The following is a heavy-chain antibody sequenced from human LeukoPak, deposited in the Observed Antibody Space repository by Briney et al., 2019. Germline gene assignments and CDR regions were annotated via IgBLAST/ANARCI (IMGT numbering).Heavy chain of an antibody. CDR1: TFTFSSYT. CDR2: NSPSGNSK. D-gene: IGHD3-10*01. V-gene: IGHV3-21*01. J-gene: IGHJ4*02. CDR3: VRDFLGESGAGGY. Sequence: PGGSLRLSCATSTFTFSSYTMNWVRQAPGKGLEWVSSNSPSGNSKYHADSVKGRFTISRDNAENSLYMQMNSLRAEDTGVYYCVRDFLGESGAGGYWGQGTLVTVSS.